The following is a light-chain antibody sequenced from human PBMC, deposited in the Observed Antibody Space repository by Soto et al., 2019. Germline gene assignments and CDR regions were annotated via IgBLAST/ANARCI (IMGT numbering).Light chain of an antibody. V-gene: IGLV1-44*01. J-gene: IGLJ1*01. CDR2: TAG. CDR1: SSNIGSNT. CDR3: SAWDNSLNGYV. Sequence: QSVLTQPLSASASPGQRVTISCSGGSSNIGSNTVAWYQHLPGTAPPRHIFTAGQRPSGVPGRFPGSKSGTSASLAISWFQSEDEGDYYCSAWDNSLNGYVFGPGTKV.